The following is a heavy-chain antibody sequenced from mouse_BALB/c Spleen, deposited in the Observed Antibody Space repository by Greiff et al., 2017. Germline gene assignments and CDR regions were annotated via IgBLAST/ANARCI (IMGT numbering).Heavy chain of an antibody. CDR1: GYTFTSYW. CDR3: TSSMNYAMDY. Sequence: QVQLKQPGAELVRPGASVKLSCKASGYTFTSYWINWVKQRPGQGLEWIGNIYPSDSYTNYNQKFKDKATLTVDKSSSTAYMQLSSPTSEDSAVYYCTSSMNYAMDYWGQGTSVTVSS. V-gene: IGHV1-69*02. CDR2: IYPSDSYT. D-gene: IGHD2-3*01. J-gene: IGHJ4*01.